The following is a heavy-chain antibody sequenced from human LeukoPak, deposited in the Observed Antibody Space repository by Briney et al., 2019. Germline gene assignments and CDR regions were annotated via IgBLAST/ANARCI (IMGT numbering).Heavy chain of an antibody. Sequence: GASVKVSCKASGGTFSSYAISWVRQAPGQGLEWMGGIIPIFGTANYAQKFQGRVTITADESTSTAYMELSSLGSEDTAVYYCARDYYDSSGRPKYYYYYYMDVWGKGTTVTVSS. CDR2: IIPIFGTA. CDR3: ARDYYDSSGRPKYYYYYYMDV. J-gene: IGHJ6*03. V-gene: IGHV1-69*13. CDR1: GGTFSSYA. D-gene: IGHD3-22*01.